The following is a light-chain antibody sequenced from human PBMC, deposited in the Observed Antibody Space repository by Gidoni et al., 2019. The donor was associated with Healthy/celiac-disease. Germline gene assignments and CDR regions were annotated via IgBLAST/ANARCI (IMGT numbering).Light chain of an antibody. CDR3: AAWDDSLSGPV. Sequence: SVLTHPPSASRTPGQRVTISCSRRSSNLGSNYVYWYQQHPGTAPKHLIYRNNQRPSGVPDRFTGSKSGTSASLAMSGLRSEDEADYYCAAWDDSLSGPVFGGGTKLTVL. CDR2: RNN. V-gene: IGLV1-47*01. CDR1: SSNLGSNY. J-gene: IGLJ2*01.